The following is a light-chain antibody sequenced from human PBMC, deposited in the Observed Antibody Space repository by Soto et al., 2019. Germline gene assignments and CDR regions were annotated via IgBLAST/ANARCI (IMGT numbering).Light chain of an antibody. Sequence: DIVMTQSLLSLPVTPGEPSSISCWPSQILLHSNGYNYLDWYLQKPRQSPQLLIYLGSNRASGVPDRFSGSGSGTDFTLKISRVEAEDVGVYYCMQALQTPLITFGQGTQLEIK. V-gene: IGKV2-28*01. CDR3: MQALQTPLIT. CDR2: LGS. J-gene: IGKJ5*01. CDR1: QILLHSNGYNY.